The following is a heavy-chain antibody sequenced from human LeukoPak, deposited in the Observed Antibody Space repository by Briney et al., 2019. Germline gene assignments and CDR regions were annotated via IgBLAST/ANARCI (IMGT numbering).Heavy chain of an antibody. Sequence: SETLSLTCAVYGGSFSGYYWSWIRQPPGKGLEWIGEINHSGSTNYNPSLKGRVTISVDTSKNQFSLKLSSVTAADTAVYYCARDLSDSGYDHFDYWGQGTLVTVSS. CDR1: GGSFSGYY. J-gene: IGHJ4*02. V-gene: IGHV4-34*01. CDR3: ARDLSDSGYDHFDY. D-gene: IGHD5-12*01. CDR2: INHSGST.